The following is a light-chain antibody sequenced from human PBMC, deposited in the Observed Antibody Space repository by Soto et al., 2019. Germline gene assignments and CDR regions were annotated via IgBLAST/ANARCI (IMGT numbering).Light chain of an antibody. V-gene: IGKV3-15*01. CDR1: QAISNN. Sequence: VMTQSPSSLSVSAGERVTLSCRASQAISNNLAWYQQKPGKAPRLLIYAASSWASGIPARFSGSGSGTEFTLTISSLQSEDFAAYYCQQAYDSPPTFGPGTKVEI. J-gene: IGKJ3*01. CDR3: QQAYDSPPT. CDR2: AAS.